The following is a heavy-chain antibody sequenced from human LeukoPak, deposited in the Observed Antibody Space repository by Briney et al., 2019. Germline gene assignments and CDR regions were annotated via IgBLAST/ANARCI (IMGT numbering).Heavy chain of an antibody. CDR3: ARDAYCGGDCYSDYFDY. J-gene: IGHJ4*02. CDR2: INAGNGNT. V-gene: IGHV1-3*01. D-gene: IGHD2-21*02. CDR1: GYTFTSYA. Sequence: GASVKVSCKASGYTFTSYAMHWVRQAPGQRLEWMGWINAGNGNTKYSQKFQGRVTITRDTSASTACMELSSLRSEDTAVYYCARDAYCGGDCYSDYFDYWGQGTLVTVSS.